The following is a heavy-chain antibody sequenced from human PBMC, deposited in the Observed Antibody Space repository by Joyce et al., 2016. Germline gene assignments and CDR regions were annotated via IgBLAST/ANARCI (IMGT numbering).Heavy chain of an antibody. D-gene: IGHD6-19*01. V-gene: IGHV3-53*04. CDR3: ARDGIAVAGGYYGMDV. CDR2: IYSGGST. CDR1: GFTVSSNY. Sequence: EVQLVESGGGLVQPGGSLRLSCAASGFTVSSNYMSWVRQAPGKGLEWVSVIYSGGSTYYADSVKGRFTISRHNSKNTLYLQMNSLRAEDTAVYYCARDGIAVAGGYYGMDVWGQGTTVTVSS. J-gene: IGHJ6*02.